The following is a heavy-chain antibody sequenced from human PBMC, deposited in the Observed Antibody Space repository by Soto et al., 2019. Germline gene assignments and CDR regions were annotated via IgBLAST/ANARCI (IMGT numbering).Heavy chain of an antibody. Sequence: QVQLQESGPGLVKPSETLSLTCTVSGGSISSWYWSWIRQPPGKGLEWIGYIYYSGSTNYNPSLKSRVTISVDTSKNQLSLMLSSVTAADTAVYYCARRYGSAIDYWGQGTLGSVSS. J-gene: IGHJ4*02. CDR3: ARRYGSAIDY. V-gene: IGHV4-59*08. D-gene: IGHD1-26*01. CDR2: IYYSGST. CDR1: GGSISSWY.